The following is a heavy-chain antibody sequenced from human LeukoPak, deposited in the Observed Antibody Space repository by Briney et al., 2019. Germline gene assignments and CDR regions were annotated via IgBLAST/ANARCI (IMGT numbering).Heavy chain of an antibody. J-gene: IGHJ4*02. CDR2: INWNGGST. Sequence: PGGSLRLSCAASGFTFDDYGMSWVRQAPGKGLEWVSGINWNGGSTGYADSVKGRFTISRDNAKNTLYLQMNSLRAEDTAVYYCASGQFWGGYYYDYWGQGTLVTASS. D-gene: IGHD3-3*01. V-gene: IGHV3-20*04. CDR1: GFTFDDYG. CDR3: ASGQFWGGYYYDY.